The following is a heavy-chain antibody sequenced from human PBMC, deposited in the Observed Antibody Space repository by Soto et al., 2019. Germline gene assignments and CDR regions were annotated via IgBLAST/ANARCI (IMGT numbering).Heavy chain of an antibody. CDR2: IIPLLDVA. J-gene: IGHJ4*02. CDR1: GGTFGSYT. Sequence: QVQLVQSGAEVKKPGSPVKVSCKASGGTFGSYTINWVRQAPGQGLEWMGRIIPLLDVAHYAQKFQGRVTITADRSTRTAFMDLSSLRSEDTAVYYCARDYYGSGCDYWGQGTLVTVSS. V-gene: IGHV1-69*08. CDR3: ARDYYGSGCDY. D-gene: IGHD3-10*01.